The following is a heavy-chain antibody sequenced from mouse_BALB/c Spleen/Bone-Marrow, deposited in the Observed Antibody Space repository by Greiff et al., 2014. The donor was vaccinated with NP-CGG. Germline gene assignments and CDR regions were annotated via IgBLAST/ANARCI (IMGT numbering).Heavy chain of an antibody. J-gene: IGHJ2*01. V-gene: IGHV7-3*02. Sequence: EVMLVESGGGLVQPGGSLRLSCTTSGFTFTDYFMTWARQPPGKALEWLGFIRNKPNGYTTEYNPSVKGRFTISRDNSQGILYLQMNTLRAEDSAIYYCARDYSGYFDFWGQGTTLTVSS. D-gene: IGHD5-1*01. CDR3: ARDYSGYFDF. CDR2: IRNKPNGYTT. CDR1: GFTFTDYF.